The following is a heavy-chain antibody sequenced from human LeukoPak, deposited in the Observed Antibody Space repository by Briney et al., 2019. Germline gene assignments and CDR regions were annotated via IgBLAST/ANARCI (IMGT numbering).Heavy chain of an antibody. Sequence: GGPLRLSCAASGFTFSSYSMNWVRQAPGKGLEWVSYISGSTIYYAESVKGRFTISRDNAKNLLYLQMNSLRAEDTAVYYCARERTTISTFAFDYWGQGTLVTVSS. J-gene: IGHJ4*02. CDR3: ARERTTISTFAFDY. V-gene: IGHV3-48*01. D-gene: IGHD4-11*01. CDR1: GFTFSSYS. CDR2: ISGSTI.